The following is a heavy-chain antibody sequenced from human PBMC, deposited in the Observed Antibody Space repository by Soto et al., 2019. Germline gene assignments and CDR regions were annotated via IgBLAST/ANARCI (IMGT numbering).Heavy chain of an antibody. Sequence: HPGGALRLSCSASGFTFSSYSMNWVRQAPGKGLEWVSYISSSSSTIYYADSVKGRFTISRDNAKNSLYLQMNSLRDEDTAVYYCARRRVGYCTNGVCSHSYYFDYWGQGTLVTVSS. V-gene: IGHV3-48*02. CDR3: ARRRVGYCTNGVCSHSYYFDY. D-gene: IGHD2-8*01. CDR1: GFTFSSYS. CDR2: ISSSSSTI. J-gene: IGHJ4*02.